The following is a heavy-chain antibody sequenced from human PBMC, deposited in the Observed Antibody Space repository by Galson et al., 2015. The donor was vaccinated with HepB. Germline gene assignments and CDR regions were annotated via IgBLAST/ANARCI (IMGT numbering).Heavy chain of an antibody. Sequence: TLSLTCAVYGGSFSGYYWSWIRQPPGKGLERIGEINHSGSTNYNPSLKSRVTISVDTSKNQFSLKLSSVTAADTAVYYCATGSPVDDYYYGMDVWGQGTTVTVSS. V-gene: IGHV4-34*01. CDR3: ATGSPVDDYYYGMDV. J-gene: IGHJ6*02. CDR2: INHSGST. D-gene: IGHD3-9*01. CDR1: GGSFSGYY.